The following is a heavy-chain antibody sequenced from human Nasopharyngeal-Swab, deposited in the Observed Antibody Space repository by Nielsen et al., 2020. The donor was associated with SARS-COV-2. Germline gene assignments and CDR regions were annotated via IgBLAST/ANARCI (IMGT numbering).Heavy chain of an antibody. J-gene: IGHJ6*03. D-gene: IGHD6-19*01. V-gene: IGHV3-7*05. Sequence: VRQMPGKGLEWVANIKQDGSEKYYVDSVKGRFTISRDNAKNSLYLQMNSLRAEDTAVYYCARDSPYSSGWNYYYYYCYMDVWGKGTTVTVSS. CDR2: IKQDGSEK. CDR3: ARDSPYSSGWNYYYYYCYMDV.